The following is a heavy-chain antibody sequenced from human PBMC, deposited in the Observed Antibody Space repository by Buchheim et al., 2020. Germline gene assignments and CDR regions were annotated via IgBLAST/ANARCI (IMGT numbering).Heavy chain of an antibody. CDR3: ARQTSGYSFDQ. CDR2: IWHDGSQS. Sequence: QVQLMESGGGVVQPGGSLRLSCVASGFSFTFHGMHWVRQAPGKGLEWLAMIWHDGSQSQYIDSIKGRYTISRHTSKNTLYLQMNSLRDEDTAVYYCARQTSGYSFDQWGQGT. V-gene: IGHV3-33*01. J-gene: IGHJ4*02. CDR1: GFSFTFHG. D-gene: IGHD3-22*01.